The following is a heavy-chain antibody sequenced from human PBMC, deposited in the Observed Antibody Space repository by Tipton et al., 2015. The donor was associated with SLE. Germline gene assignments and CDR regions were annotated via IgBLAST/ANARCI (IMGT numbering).Heavy chain of an antibody. CDR3: ARGSSWTYFDY. Sequence: TLSLTCTVSGGSISSYYWSWIRQPAGKGLEWIGRIYTSGSTNYNPSLKSRVTMSVDTSKNQVSLKLSSVTDADAAVYYCARGSSWTYFDYWGQGTLVTVSS. D-gene: IGHD6-13*01. CDR2: IYTSGST. V-gene: IGHV4-4*07. J-gene: IGHJ4*02. CDR1: GGSISSYY.